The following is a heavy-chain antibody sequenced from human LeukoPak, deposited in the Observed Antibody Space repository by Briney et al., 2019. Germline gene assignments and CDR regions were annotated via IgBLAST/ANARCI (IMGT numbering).Heavy chain of an antibody. CDR1: GGSFSSGSYY. CDR2: INHSGST. J-gene: IGHJ4*02. D-gene: IGHD3-10*01. CDR3: ARGLSRYYYGSGSYFYFDY. V-gene: IGHV4-39*07. Sequence: SETLSLTCTVSGGSFSSGSYYWGWIRQPPGKGLEWIGSINHSGSTNYNPSLKSRVTISVDTSKNQFSLKLSSVTAADTAVYYCARGLSRYYYGSGSYFYFDYWGQGTLVTVSS.